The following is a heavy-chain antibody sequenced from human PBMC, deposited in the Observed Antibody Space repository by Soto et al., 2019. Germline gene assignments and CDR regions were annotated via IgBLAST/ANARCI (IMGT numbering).Heavy chain of an antibody. CDR3: TKPKYRGVVVNV. CDR2: ISNSGDT. CDR1: GFTFSSYA. D-gene: IGHD3-10*01. V-gene: IGHV3-23*01. Sequence: VQLLESGGALVQPGGSLRLSCAASGFTFSSYAIYWVHQAPGKGLEWVSTISNSGDTYYADSVEGRFTISRDNSKDTLYLQMNSLRVQATAVYYCTKPKYRGVVVNVWGEGTTVTVSS. J-gene: IGHJ6*04.